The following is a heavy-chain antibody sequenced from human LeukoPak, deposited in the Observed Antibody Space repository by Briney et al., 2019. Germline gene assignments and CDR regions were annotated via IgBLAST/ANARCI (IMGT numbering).Heavy chain of an antibody. CDR3: APGMTTVDN. CDR2: CNAGNGNT. Sequence: ASVKASCKASGHTFTRYAMHSVRQAPGHRLRWRRWCNAGNGNTKYSRKFQGRIAITTGKYSRKAYMQLRSLRSEDTAVYYCAPGMTTVDNWGQGNLVLVSA. J-gene: IGHJ4*02. CDR1: GHTFTRYA. D-gene: IGHD1-1*01. V-gene: IGHV1-3*01.